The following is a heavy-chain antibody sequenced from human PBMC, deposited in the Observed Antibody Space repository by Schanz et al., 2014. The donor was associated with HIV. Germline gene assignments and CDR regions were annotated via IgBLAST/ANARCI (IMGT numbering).Heavy chain of an antibody. D-gene: IGHD1-26*01. V-gene: IGHV1-18*01. CDR3: ARGLVGGGF. CDR2: ISVYNGNT. CDR1: GYTFTDYG. J-gene: IGHJ4*02. Sequence: QVQLVQSGPEVKRPGASVRVSCRASGYTFTDYGIAWVRQAPGQGLEGMGWISVYNGNTNYSEKLQGRVTMTTDTSTSTAYMELRSLRSDDTAVYYCARGLVGGGFWGQGTLVTVSS.